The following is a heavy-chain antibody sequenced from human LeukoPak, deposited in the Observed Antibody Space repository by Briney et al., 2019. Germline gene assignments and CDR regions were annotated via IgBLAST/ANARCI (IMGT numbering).Heavy chain of an antibody. D-gene: IGHD5-24*01. CDR2: IWYDGSNK. Sequence: GGSLRLSCAASGFTFSSYGMHWVRQAPGKGLEWVAVIWYDGSNKYYADSVKGRFTISRDNSKNTLYLQMNSLRAEDTAVYYCERFSSSGTLGGGQRNRDGYNCDYWGQGTLVTVSS. V-gene: IGHV3-33*01. CDR3: ERFSSSGTLGGGQRNRDGYNCDY. CDR1: GFTFSSYG. J-gene: IGHJ4*02.